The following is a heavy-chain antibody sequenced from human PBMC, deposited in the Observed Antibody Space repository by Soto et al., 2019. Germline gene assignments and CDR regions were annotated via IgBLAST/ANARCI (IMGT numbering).Heavy chain of an antibody. J-gene: IGHJ3*02. CDR3: TTSYYYDSSVYHDAFDI. D-gene: IGHD3-22*01. V-gene: IGHV3-15*07. Sequence: EVQLVESGGGLVKPGGSLRLSCAASGFTFSNAWMNWVRRDPVKGLEWVGRIKSKTDGGTTDYAAPVKGRFTISRDDSKNTLYLQMNSLKHEVTAVYYCTTSYYYDSSVYHDAFDILGQGTMVTVSS. CDR1: GFTFSNAW. CDR2: IKSKTDGGTT.